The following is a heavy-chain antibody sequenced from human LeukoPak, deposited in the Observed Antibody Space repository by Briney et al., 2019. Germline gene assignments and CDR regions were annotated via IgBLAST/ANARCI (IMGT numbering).Heavy chain of an antibody. V-gene: IGHV3-23*01. CDR2: ISGSDDST. CDR3: ASGLELDY. D-gene: IGHD6-25*01. CDR1: GFTFRSYA. Sequence: GGSLRLSCAASGFTFRSYAMSWVRQAPGKGLEWVSSISGSDDSTYYADSVKGRFTISRDNSKNTLYLQMNSLRAEDTAVYYCASGLELDYWGQGTLVTVSS. J-gene: IGHJ4*02.